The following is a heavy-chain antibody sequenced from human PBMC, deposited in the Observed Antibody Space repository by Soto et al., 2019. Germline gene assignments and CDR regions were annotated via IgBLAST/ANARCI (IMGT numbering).Heavy chain of an antibody. D-gene: IGHD6-25*01. Sequence: QVQLVQSGAEVKKPGASVKVSCKASGYTFTDNNIHWVRQAPGQGLEWMGWINPGSGGTNYAQKFQGRVTMTRDTSISTAYMELSSLTSDDTAVYYCARGVGSSWFDPWGKGTLVTVSS. CDR3: ARGVGSSWFDP. CDR2: INPGSGGT. V-gene: IGHV1-2*02. J-gene: IGHJ5*02. CDR1: GYTFTDNN.